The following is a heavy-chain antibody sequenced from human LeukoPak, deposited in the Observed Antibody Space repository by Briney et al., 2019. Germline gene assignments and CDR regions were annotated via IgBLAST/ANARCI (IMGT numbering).Heavy chain of an antibody. J-gene: IGHJ6*03. CDR3: ARDWGIAARPPGKKNYYYYMDV. D-gene: IGHD6-6*01. V-gene: IGHV1-46*01. Sequence: GASVKVSCKASGYTFTGYYMHWVRQAPGQGLEWMGIINPSGGSTSYAQKFQGRVTMTRDMSTSTVYMELSSLRSEDTAVYYCARDWGIAARPPGKKNYYYYMDVWGKGTTVTVSS. CDR1: GYTFTGYY. CDR2: INPSGGST.